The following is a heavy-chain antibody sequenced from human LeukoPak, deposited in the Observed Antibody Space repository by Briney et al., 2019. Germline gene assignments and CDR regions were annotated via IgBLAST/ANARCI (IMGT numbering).Heavy chain of an antibody. Sequence: GGSLRLSCTASGFTFSSHAMSWVRQAPGKGLEWVSLISGSGDGINYADSVQGRFTISRDNSKNTLYLEMNSLRAEDTAVYHCAKADCSSVYCFARDFWGQGTLVTVSS. D-gene: IGHD5/OR15-5a*01. CDR1: GFTFSSHA. V-gene: IGHV3-23*01. CDR3: AKADCSSVYCFARDF. CDR2: ISGSGDGI. J-gene: IGHJ4*02.